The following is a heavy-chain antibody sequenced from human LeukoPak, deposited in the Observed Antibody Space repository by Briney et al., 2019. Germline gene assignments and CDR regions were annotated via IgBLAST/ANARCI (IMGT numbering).Heavy chain of an antibody. D-gene: IGHD3-3*01. CDR3: SRGRRDSITIFGVVIPWFDP. Sequence: GGSLRLSCAASRFTLKEYWMNWVRQAPGKGLVWVSRINSDGSSTSYTDSVKGRFTISRDNAKNTLYLQMNSLRAEDTAVTYFSRGRRDSITIFGVVIPWFDPWGQGTLVTVSS. V-gene: IGHV3-74*01. CDR1: RFTLKEYW. J-gene: IGHJ5*02. CDR2: INSDGSST.